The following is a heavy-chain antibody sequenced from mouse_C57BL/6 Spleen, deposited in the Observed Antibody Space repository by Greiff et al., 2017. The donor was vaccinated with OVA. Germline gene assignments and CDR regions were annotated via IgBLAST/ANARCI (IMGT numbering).Heavy chain of an antibody. CDR1: GYTFTSYW. CDR3: ARAPYYYGSSYYFDY. D-gene: IGHD1-1*01. J-gene: IGHJ2*01. CDR2: IYPGSGST. Sequence: QVQLQQPGAELVKPGASVKMSCKASGYTFTSYWITWVKQRPGQGLEWIGDIYPGSGSTNYNEKFKSKATLTVDTSSSTAYMQLSSLTSEDSAVYDCARAPYYYGSSYYFDYWGQGTTLTVSS. V-gene: IGHV1-55*01.